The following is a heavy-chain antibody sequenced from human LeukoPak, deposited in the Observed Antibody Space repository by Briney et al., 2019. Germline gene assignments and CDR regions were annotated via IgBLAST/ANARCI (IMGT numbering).Heavy chain of an antibody. D-gene: IGHD5-12*01. CDR2: INHSGST. CDR1: GGSFSGYY. Sequence: SETLSLTCAVYGGSFSGYYWSWIRQPPGKGLEWIGEINHSGSTNFNPSLKSRVTISVDTSKHQFSLKLSSVTAADTAVYYCARLQWLRSWLFDYWGQGTLVTVSS. CDR3: ARLQWLRSWLFDY. V-gene: IGHV4-34*01. J-gene: IGHJ4*02.